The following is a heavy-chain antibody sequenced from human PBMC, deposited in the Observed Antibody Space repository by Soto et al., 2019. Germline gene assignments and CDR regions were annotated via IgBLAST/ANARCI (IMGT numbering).Heavy chain of an antibody. CDR2: INHSVNT. CDR3: ARHHVRGRTIAGAAEF. CDR1: GGSFSGYY. J-gene: IGHJ4*02. D-gene: IGHD6-13*01. Sequence: QVQLQQWGAGLLKPSETLSLTCAVYGGSFSGYYWSWIRQPPGKGLEWIGEINHSVNTNYNPSLKSRVTISVDTSKNQLFLNLSSVTAADTAMYYCARHHVRGRTIAGAAEFWGQGTLVTVSS. V-gene: IGHV4-34*01.